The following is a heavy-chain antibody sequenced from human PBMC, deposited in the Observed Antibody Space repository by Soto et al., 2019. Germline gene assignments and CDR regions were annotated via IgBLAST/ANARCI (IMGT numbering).Heavy chain of an antibody. CDR3: ARLPYNAYAQAAFDY. CDR1: GGSISSYY. D-gene: IGHD3-16*01. V-gene: IGHV4-59*01. J-gene: IGHJ4*02. Sequence: SETLXLTFSVSGGSISSYYWSWIRQPPGKGLEWIGYIHFSGGTSYNPSLKSRVTISVDTSKNQFSLKLSSVTAADTAVYYCARLPYNAYAQAAFDYWGQGTLVTVSS. CDR2: IHFSGGT.